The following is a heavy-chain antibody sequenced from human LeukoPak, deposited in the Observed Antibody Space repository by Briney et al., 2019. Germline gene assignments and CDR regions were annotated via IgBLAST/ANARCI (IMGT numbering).Heavy chain of an antibody. CDR3: AREGSSWYHYYYYYYMDV. D-gene: IGHD6-13*01. CDR1: GGSFSGYY. J-gene: IGHJ6*03. V-gene: IGHV4-34*01. CDR2: INHSGST. Sequence: SETLSLTCAVYGGSFSGYYWSWIRQPPGKGLEWIGEINHSGSTNYNPSLKSRVTISVDTPKNQFSLKLSSVTAADTAVYYCAREGSSWYHYYYYYYMDVWGKGTTVTISS.